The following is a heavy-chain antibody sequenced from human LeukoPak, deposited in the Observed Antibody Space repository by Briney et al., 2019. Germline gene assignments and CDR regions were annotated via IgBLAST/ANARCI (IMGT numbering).Heavy chain of an antibody. Sequence: NPSETLSLTCTVSGGSISSGDYYWSWIRQPPGKGLEWIGEINHSGSTNYNPSLKSRVTISVDTSKNQFSLKLSSVTAADTAVYYCARVRGATYDYWGQGTLVTVSS. CDR2: INHSGST. J-gene: IGHJ4*02. CDR1: GGSISSGDYY. CDR3: ARVRGATYDY. D-gene: IGHD3-10*01. V-gene: IGHV4-39*07.